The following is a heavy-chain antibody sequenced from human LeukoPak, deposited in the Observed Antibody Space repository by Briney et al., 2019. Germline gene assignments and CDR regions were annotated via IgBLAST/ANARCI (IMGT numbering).Heavy chain of an antibody. CDR3: ARDRTNYYDSSGYYDDWFDP. CDR1: GGSISSYY. J-gene: IGHJ5*02. D-gene: IGHD3-22*01. Sequence: KPSETLSLTCTVSGGSISSYYWSWIRQPPGKGLEWIGYIYYSGSTNYNPSLKSRVTISVDTSKNQFSLKLSSVTAADTAEYYCARDRTNYYDSSGYYDDWFDPWGQGTLVTVSS. V-gene: IGHV4-59*01. CDR2: IYYSGST.